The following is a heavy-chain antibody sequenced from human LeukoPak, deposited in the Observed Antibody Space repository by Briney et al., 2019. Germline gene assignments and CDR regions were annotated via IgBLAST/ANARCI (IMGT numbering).Heavy chain of an antibody. CDR3: AAYYYGSRSCGQFEY. V-gene: IGHV3-20*04. Sequence: GGSLRLSCGASGLSFSDYALGWVRQTPGKGLEWVSGINWNGGSTGYADSVKGRFTISRDNAKNSLYLQMNSLRAEDTGFYYCAAYYYGSRSCGQFEYRGQGTLVTVSS. CDR2: INWNGGST. J-gene: IGHJ4*02. CDR1: GLSFSDYA. D-gene: IGHD3-10*01.